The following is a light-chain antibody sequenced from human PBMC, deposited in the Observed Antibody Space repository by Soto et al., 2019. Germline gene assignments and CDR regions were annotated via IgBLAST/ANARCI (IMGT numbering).Light chain of an antibody. V-gene: IGLV2-23*01. J-gene: IGLJ1*01. CDR2: EGT. CDR1: SSDVGIYNL. CDR3: CSYAGITTYV. Sequence: QSALTQPDSVSGSPGQSITISCTGTSSDVGIYNLVSWYQHHPGKAPQLLIYEGTKRPSGVSHRFSGSKSGNTASLTISGLQAEDEADYYCCSYAGITTYVFGTGTKVTVL.